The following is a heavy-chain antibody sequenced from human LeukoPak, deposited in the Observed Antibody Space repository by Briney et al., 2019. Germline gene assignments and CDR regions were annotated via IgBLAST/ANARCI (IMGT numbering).Heavy chain of an antibody. J-gene: IGHJ6*03. V-gene: IGHV3-53*01. CDR1: GFTVSSNY. CDR3: ARDSYYYYYMDV. Sequence: PGGSLRLSRAASGFTVSSNYMSWVRQAPGKGLEWVSVIYSGGSTYYADSVKGRFTISRDNSKNTLYLQMNSLRAEDTAVYYCARDSYYYYYMDVWGKGTTVTISS. CDR2: IYSGGST.